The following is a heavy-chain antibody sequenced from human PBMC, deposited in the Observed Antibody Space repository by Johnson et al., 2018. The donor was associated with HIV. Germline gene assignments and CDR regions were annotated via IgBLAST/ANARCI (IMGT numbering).Heavy chain of an antibody. D-gene: IGHD5-18*01. Sequence: QVLLVESGGGVVQPGRSLRLSCAASGFTFSSYAMHWVRQAPGKGLEWVTVVSFDGNNKNYADSVKGRFTISRDNSKNTLYLQINSLRPEDTAVYYCARLPSGYSRDDLDIWGQGTMVTVSS. CDR3: ARLPSGYSRDDLDI. CDR2: VSFDGNNK. CDR1: GFTFSSYA. J-gene: IGHJ3*02. V-gene: IGHV3-30*04.